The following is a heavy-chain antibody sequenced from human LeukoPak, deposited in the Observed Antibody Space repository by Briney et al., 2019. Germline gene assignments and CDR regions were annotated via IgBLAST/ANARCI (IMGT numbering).Heavy chain of an antibody. CDR1: GYTFTSYG. CDR2: ISAYNGNT. J-gene: IGHJ4*02. V-gene: IGHV1-18*01. D-gene: IGHD4-17*01. CDR3: AREPVTTQGDDY. Sequence: ASVKVPCKASGYTFTSYGVSWVRQAPGQGLEWMGWISAYNGNTNYAQKLQGRVTMTTDTSTSTAYMELRSLRSDDTAVYYCAREPVTTQGDDYWGQGTLVTVSS.